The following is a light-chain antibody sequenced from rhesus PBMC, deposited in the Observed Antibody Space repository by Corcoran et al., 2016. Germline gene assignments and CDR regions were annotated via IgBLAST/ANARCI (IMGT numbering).Light chain of an antibody. CDR2: GGS. CDR1: QSLLHTDGYTY. V-gene: IGKV2-61*01. J-gene: IGKJ2*01. CDR3: MQHKALPYS. Sequence: DIVMTQTPLSLPVTPGEPASISCRSSQSLLHTDGYTYLDWYLQKPGQSPQLLIYGGSNRASGVPDRFSGSGSGTDFTLKISKVEVEDVGVYYCMQHKALPYSFGQGTKVEIK.